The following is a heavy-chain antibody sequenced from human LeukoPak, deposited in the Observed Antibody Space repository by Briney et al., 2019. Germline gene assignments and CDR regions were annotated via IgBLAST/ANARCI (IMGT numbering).Heavy chain of an antibody. Sequence: GASVKVSCKASGYSFTGYYIHWVRQAPGQRLEWMGWINPNSGGTNYAQKFQGRVTMTRDTSISTAYMELSRLRSDDTAVYYCARDGLTMVRGLISSYYYYYYMDVWGKGTTVTVSS. J-gene: IGHJ6*03. CDR3: ARDGLTMVRGLISSYYYYYYMDV. V-gene: IGHV1-2*02. CDR2: INPNSGGT. D-gene: IGHD3-10*01. CDR1: GYSFTGYY.